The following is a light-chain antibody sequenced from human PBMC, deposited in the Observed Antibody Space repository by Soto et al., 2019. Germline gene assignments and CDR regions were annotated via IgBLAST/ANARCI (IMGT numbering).Light chain of an antibody. CDR1: QSVSSSY. J-gene: IGKJ2*01. Sequence: EIVLTQSPGTLSLSPGERATLSCRASQSVSSSYLAWYQQKPGQAPRLLIYGASSRATGIPDRFSGSGSGTDFTLTISRLEPEEFAVYYCQQYGSSPVTFGQGTQLEIK. CDR3: QQYGSSPVT. CDR2: GAS. V-gene: IGKV3-20*01.